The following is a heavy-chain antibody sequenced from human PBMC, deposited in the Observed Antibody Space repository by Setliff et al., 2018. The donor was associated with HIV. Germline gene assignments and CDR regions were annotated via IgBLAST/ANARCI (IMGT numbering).Heavy chain of an antibody. CDR1: GYTFSNYV. CDR3: ARGGPVLLWFGELYNYYYYMDV. Sequence: ASVKVSCKASGYTFSNYVMQWVRQAPGQRLEWMGWINAGNGNTKYSQEFQGRVTMTRDTSTSTVYMELSSLRSEDTAVYYCARGGPVLLWFGELYNYYYYMDVWGKGTTVTVSS. V-gene: IGHV1-3*03. D-gene: IGHD3-10*01. CDR2: INAGNGNT. J-gene: IGHJ6*03.